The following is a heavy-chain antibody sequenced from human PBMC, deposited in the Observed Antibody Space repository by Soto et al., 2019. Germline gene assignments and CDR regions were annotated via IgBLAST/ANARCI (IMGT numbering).Heavy chain of an antibody. J-gene: IGHJ4*02. CDR2: VTESGSRT. CDR1: GFSLSAYA. D-gene: IGHD2-21*01. CDR3: AKIPPRGDVLSAPDS. Sequence: VHLLESGGGLVPPGGSLRLSCAASGFSLSAYAMTWVRQAPGKGLEWVSTVTESGSRTYYAASVKGRFTVSGDSSNNTLYLHMNSLRGEDTAMYYCAKIPPRGDVLSAPDSWGQGTLVTVSS. V-gene: IGHV3-23*01.